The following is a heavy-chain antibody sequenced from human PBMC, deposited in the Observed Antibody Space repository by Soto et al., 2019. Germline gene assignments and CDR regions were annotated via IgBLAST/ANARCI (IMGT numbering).Heavy chain of an antibody. D-gene: IGHD6-19*01. J-gene: IGHJ6*02. V-gene: IGHV1-58*01. CDR3: AAGRWLNNLAGYYYYYGMDV. CDR2: IVVGSGNT. CDR1: GFTFTSSA. Sequence: SVKVSCKASGFTFTSSAVQWVRQARGQRLEWIGWIVVGSGNTNYAQTFQERVTITRDMSTSTAYMELSSLRSEDTAVYYCAAGRWLNNLAGYYYYYGMDVWGQGTTVTVSS.